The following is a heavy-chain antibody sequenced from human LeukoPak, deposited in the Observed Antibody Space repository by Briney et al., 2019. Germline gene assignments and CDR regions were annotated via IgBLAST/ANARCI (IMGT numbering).Heavy chain of an antibody. Sequence: GESLKISCKGSGYSFTSYWIGWVRQMPGKGLEWMGIIYPGDSDTRYSPSFQGQVTIPADKSISTAYLQWSSLKASDTAMYYCARTDSSTSCPFCYYYMDVWGKGTTVTISS. D-gene: IGHD2-2*01. CDR2: IYPGDSDT. J-gene: IGHJ6*03. V-gene: IGHV5-51*01. CDR3: ARTDSSTSCPFCYYYMDV. CDR1: GYSFTSYW.